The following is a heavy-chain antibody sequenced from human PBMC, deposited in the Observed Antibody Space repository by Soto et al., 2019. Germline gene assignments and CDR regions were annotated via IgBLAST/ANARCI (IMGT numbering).Heavy chain of an antibody. Sequence: GESLKISCKGSGYSFTSYLIGWLRQMPEKGLEWMGTTYPAASDTRYSASFHVQVTIAADKSISTAYLQLSSLKASVTAMYYCAGEGRSRHQYYGIDVWGQGTQVTASS. V-gene: IGHV5-51*01. CDR2: TYPAASDT. J-gene: IGHJ6*02. D-gene: IGHD3-10*01. CDR3: AGEGRSRHQYYGIDV. CDR1: GYSFTSYL.